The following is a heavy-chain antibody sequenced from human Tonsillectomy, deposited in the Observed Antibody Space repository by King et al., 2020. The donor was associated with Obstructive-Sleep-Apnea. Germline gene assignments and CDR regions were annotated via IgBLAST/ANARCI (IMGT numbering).Heavy chain of an antibody. Sequence: VQLVESGAEVKKPGESLRISCKGSGYSFTSYWISWVRQMPGKGLEWMGRIDPSDSYTNYSPSFQGHVTISADKSISTAYLQWSSLKASDTAMYYCASCCAGRDYYYGMDVWGQGTTVTVSS. V-gene: IGHV5-10-1*03. J-gene: IGHJ6*02. D-gene: IGHD1-26*01. CDR3: ASCCAGRDYYYGMDV. CDR2: IDPSDSYT. CDR1: GYSFTSYW.